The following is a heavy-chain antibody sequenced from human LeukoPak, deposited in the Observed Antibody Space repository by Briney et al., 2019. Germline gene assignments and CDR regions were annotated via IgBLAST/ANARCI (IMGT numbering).Heavy chain of an antibody. CDR1: GDSVSSNSAT. CDR3: ARESCSGGNCPYGMDV. V-gene: IGHV6-1*01. CDR2: TYYRSKWYN. D-gene: IGHD2-15*01. Sequence: SQTLSLTCAISGDSVSSNSATWNWIRQSPSRGLEWLGRTYYRSKWYNDYIISVKSRITINPDTSKNQFSLRLNSVTPDDTAVYYCARESCSGGNCPYGMDVWGQGTTVTVSS. J-gene: IGHJ6*02.